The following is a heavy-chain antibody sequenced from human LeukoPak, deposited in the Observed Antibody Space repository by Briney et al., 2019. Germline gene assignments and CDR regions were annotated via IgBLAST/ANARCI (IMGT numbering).Heavy chain of an antibody. D-gene: IGHD5-24*01. CDR1: GGTFSSYA. V-gene: IGHV1-69*05. Sequence: SVKVSCKASGGTFSSYAISWVRQAPGQGLEWMGGIIPIFGTANYAQKFQGRDTITTDESTSTAYMELSSLRSEDTAVYYCARDRDGYSPYFDYWGQGTLVTVSS. CDR3: ARDRDGYSPYFDY. J-gene: IGHJ4*02. CDR2: IIPIFGTA.